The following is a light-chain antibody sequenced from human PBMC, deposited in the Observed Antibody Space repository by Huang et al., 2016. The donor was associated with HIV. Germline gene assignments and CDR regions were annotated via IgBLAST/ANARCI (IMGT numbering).Light chain of an antibody. CDR3: QQYGSSPLS. J-gene: IGKJ3*01. CDR2: GAS. CDR1: QSVSSCY. V-gene: IGKV3-20*01. Sequence: EIVLTQSPGTLSLSPGERATLSCRASQSVSSCYLAWYQQKPGQAPGLLSYGASSRATGIPDRFSGSGSGTDFTLTISRLEPEDFAVYYCQQYGSSPLSFGPGTKVDIK.